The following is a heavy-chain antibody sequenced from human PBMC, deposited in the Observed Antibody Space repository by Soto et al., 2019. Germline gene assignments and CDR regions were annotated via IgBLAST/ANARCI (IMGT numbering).Heavy chain of an antibody. CDR3: ARCGTYSNYDDCMDV. J-gene: IGHJ6*02. V-gene: IGHV3-30-3*01. D-gene: IGHD4-4*01. Sequence: GGSLRLSCAASGFTFSSYAMHWVRQAPGKGLEWVAVISYDGSNKYYADSVKGRFTISRDNSKNTLYLQMNSLRAEDTAVYYCARCGTYSNYDDCMDVWGQGTTVTVSS. CDR2: ISYDGSNK. CDR1: GFTFSSYA.